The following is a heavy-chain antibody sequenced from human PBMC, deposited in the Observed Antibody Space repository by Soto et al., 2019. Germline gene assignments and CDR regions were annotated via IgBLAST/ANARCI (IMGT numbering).Heavy chain of an antibody. V-gene: IGHV1-69*13. CDR1: GGSFSGQA. CDR2: IIPIFRTT. J-gene: IGHJ4*02. Sequence: SVKVSFKASGGSFSGQAVSWVRQAPGQGLEWMGGIIPIFRTTNYARKFQGRLTITADESTSTASMELTSLTSEDTAIYYCGSVPNWRKGNLVTVSS. CDR3: GSVPN.